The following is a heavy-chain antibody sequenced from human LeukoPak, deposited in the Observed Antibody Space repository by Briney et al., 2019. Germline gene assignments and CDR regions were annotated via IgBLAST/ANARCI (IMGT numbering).Heavy chain of an antibody. CDR2: IRSKANSYAT. CDR3: TRHLGYDSSG. CDR1: GFTFSGSA. V-gene: IGHV3-73*01. Sequence: PGGSLRLSCAASGFTFSGSAMHWVRQASGKGLERVGRIRSKANSYATAYAASVKGRFTISRDDSKNTAYLQMNSLKTEDTAVYYCTRHLGYDSSGWGQGTLVTVSS. J-gene: IGHJ4*02. D-gene: IGHD3-22*01.